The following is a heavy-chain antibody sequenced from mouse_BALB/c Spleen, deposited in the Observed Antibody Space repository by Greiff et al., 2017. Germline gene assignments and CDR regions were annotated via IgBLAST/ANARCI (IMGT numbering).Heavy chain of an antibody. J-gene: IGHJ2*01. D-gene: IGHD5-1-1*01. CDR3: ARGYQYYFDY. Sequence: EVQLQQSGPGLVKPSQSLSLTCTVTGYSITSDYAWNWIRQFPGNKLEWMGYISYSGSTSYNPSLKSRISITRDTSKNQFFLQLNSVTTEDTATYYCARGYQYYFDYWGQGTTLTVSS. CDR2: ISYSGST. V-gene: IGHV3-2*02. CDR1: GYSITSDYA.